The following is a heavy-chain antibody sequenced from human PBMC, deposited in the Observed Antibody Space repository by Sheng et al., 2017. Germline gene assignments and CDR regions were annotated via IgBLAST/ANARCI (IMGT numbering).Heavy chain of an antibody. J-gene: IGHJ6*02. CDR1: GGSFSGYY. CDR3: ARNSYPSYYYYYGMDV. CDR2: INHSGST. Sequence: QVQLQQWGAGLLKPSETLSLTCAVYGGSFSGYYWSWIRQPPGKGLEWIGEINHSGSTNYNPSLKSRVTISVDTSKNQFSLKLSSVTAADTAVYYCARNSYPSYYYYYGMDVWGQGTTVTVSS. V-gene: IGHV4-34*01. D-gene: IGHD5-18*01.